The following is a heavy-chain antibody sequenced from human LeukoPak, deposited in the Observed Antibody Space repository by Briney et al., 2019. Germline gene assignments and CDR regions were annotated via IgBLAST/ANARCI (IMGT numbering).Heavy chain of an antibody. CDR1: GFTVSSNY. Sequence: GGSLRLSCAASGFTVSSNYMSWVRQAPGKGLEWDSVIYSGGSTYYADSVKGRFTISRDNSKNTLYLQMNSLRAEDTAVYYCARDSSGWWGYFDYWGQGTLVTVSS. D-gene: IGHD6-19*01. J-gene: IGHJ4*02. CDR2: IYSGGST. CDR3: ARDSSGWWGYFDY. V-gene: IGHV3-53*01.